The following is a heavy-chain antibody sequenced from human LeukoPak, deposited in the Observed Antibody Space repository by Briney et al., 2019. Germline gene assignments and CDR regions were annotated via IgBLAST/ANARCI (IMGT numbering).Heavy chain of an antibody. J-gene: IGHJ4*02. CDR3: ASGYCGRTTCSPPFDY. V-gene: IGHV3-11*04. CDR2: ISSSGSTI. Sequence: GGSLRLSCAASGFTFSDYYMSWIRQAPGKGLEWVSYISSSGSTIYYADSVKGRFTISRDNSKNTLYLQMNSLRAEDTAVYYCASGYCGRTTCSPPFDYWGQGTLVTVSS. D-gene: IGHD2-2*01. CDR1: GFTFSDYY.